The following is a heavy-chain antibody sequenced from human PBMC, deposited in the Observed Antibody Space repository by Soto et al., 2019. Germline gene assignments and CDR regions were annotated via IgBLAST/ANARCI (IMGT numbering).Heavy chain of an antibody. V-gene: IGHV3-30*02. J-gene: IGHJ4*02. D-gene: IGHD3-22*01. Sequence: GGSLRLSCAASGFTFRSYGMHWVRQAPGKGLEWVAVIWYDGSNKYYADSVKGRFTISRDNSKNTLYLQMNSLRAEDTALYYCAKVRYYYDSSGYYYDYWGQGTLVTVSS. CDR2: IWYDGSNK. CDR3: AKVRYYYDSSGYYYDY. CDR1: GFTFRSYG.